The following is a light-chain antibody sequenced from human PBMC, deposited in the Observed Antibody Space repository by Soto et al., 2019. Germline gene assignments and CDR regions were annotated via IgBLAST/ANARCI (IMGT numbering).Light chain of an antibody. CDR2: AAS. V-gene: IGKV1-39*01. J-gene: IGKJ1*01. Sequence: EIQMTQSPSSLSASVGDRVTITCRASQSISSYLNLYQQKPGKAPKILISAASSLQSRIPSRFSGRRSGTDFTLTISSLQPEDFATYYCQKSYSTPRTFDQGTKVEIK. CDR3: QKSYSTPRT. CDR1: QSISSY.